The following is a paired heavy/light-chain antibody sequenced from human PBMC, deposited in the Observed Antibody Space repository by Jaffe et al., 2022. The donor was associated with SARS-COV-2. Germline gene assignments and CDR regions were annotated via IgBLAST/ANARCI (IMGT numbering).Light chain of an antibody. CDR1: QSISTY. CDR3: QQSYGTPWT. CDR2: AAS. V-gene: IGKV1-39*01. J-gene: IGKJ1*01. Sequence: DIQMTQSPSSLSASVGDRVTITCRASQSISTYLNWYQQKPGKAPKLLIYAASSLQSGVPSRFSGSGSGTDFSLTISSLQPEDFATYCCQQSYGTPWTFGQGTKVEIK.
Heavy chain of an antibody. D-gene: IGHD3-9*01. J-gene: IGHJ4*02. CDR3: TRDPYDVLTGYTEGLFDY. V-gene: IGHV3-74*01. CDR1: GFTFSTYW. CDR2: INSDGSDT. Sequence: EVQLVESGGGLVQPGGSLRLSCAASGFTFSTYWMHWVRQAPGKGLVWVSRINSDGSDTNYADSVKGRFTISRDNAKNTLYLQMNSLSAEDTAVYYCTRDPYDVLTGYTEGLFDYWGQGTLVTVSS.